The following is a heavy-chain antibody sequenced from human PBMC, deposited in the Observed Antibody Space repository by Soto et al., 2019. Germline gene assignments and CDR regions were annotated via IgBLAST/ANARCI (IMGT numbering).Heavy chain of an antibody. CDR2: IWYDGSNK. D-gene: IGHD6-13*01. J-gene: IGHJ4*02. V-gene: IGHV3-33*01. CDR1: GFTFSSYG. Sequence: GGSLRLSCAASGFTFSSYGMHWVRQAPGKGLEWVAVIWYDGSNKYYADSVKGRFTISRDNSKNTLYLQMNSLRAEDTAVYYCARAAGDAGGYFDYWGKGTRVTVSS. CDR3: ARAAGDAGGYFDY.